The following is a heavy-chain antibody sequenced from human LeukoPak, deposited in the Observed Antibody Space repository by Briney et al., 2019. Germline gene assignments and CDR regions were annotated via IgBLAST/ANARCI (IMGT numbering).Heavy chain of an antibody. CDR3: ARDCEYDGSGYFHDY. D-gene: IGHD3-22*01. Sequence: GGSLRLSCAASGFTFSDYYMSSIRQAPGKGLEWVSYISSSSSYTNYADSVKGRFTISRDNAKNSLYLQMNSLRAEDTAVYYCARDCEYDGSGYFHDYWGQGTLVTVSS. V-gene: IGHV3-11*05. CDR1: GFTFSDYY. CDR2: ISSSSSYT. J-gene: IGHJ4*02.